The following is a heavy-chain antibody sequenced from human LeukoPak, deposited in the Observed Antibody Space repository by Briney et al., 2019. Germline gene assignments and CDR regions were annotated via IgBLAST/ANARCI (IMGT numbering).Heavy chain of an antibody. CDR1: GFTFSTYA. V-gene: IGHV3-23*01. Sequence: GGSQRLSCAASGFTFSTYAMSWVRQAPGKGLEWVSAICGSDGSRYYADSVKGRFTISRDNSKNTLYLQMNSLRGEDTAVYYCAKGGSPSCYSSSGYWGQGTLVTVSS. CDR2: ICGSDGSR. J-gene: IGHJ4*02. D-gene: IGHD2-2*01. CDR3: AKGGSPSCYSSSGY.